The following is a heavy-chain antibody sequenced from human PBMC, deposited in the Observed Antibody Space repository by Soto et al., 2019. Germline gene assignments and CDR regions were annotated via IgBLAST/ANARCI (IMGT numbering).Heavy chain of an antibody. CDR2: IYYSGST. J-gene: IGHJ4*02. CDR1: GFSISSSNW. Sequence: SETLSLTCAVSGFSISSSNWWGWIRQPPGKGLEWIGYIYYSGSTYYNPSLKSRVTMSVDASKNQFSLKLSSVTAVDTAVYYCARTRSGYDWVIDFDYWGQGTLVTVFS. V-gene: IGHV4-28*01. D-gene: IGHD5-12*01. CDR3: ARTRSGYDWVIDFDY.